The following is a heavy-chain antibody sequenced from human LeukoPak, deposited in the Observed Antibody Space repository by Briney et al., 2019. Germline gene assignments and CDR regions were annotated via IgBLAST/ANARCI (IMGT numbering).Heavy chain of an antibody. V-gene: IGHV4-4*07. D-gene: IGHD2-2*01. CDR3: ASASSGYCSSTTCYATFDY. J-gene: IGHJ4*02. Sequence: SETLSLTCTVSGGSISSYYWSWIRQPAGKGLEWIGRIYTSGSTNYNPSLKSRVTISVDKSKNQFSLKLYSVTAAGTAVYYCASASSGYCSSTTCYATFDYWGQGTLVTVSS. CDR2: IYTSGST. CDR1: GGSISSYY.